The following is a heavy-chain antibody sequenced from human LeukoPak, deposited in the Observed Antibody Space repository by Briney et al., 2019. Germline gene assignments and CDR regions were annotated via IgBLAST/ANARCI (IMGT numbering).Heavy chain of an antibody. CDR1: GGSISSGSYY. D-gene: IGHD2-15*01. Sequence: SETLSLTCTVSGGSISSGSYYWSWIRQPSGKGLEWIGRIYTSGSTNYNPSLKSRVTISVDTSKSQFSLKLSSVTAADTAVYYCARYRSYCSGGSCFPYYFDYWGQGTLVTVSS. CDR3: ARYRSYCSGGSCFPYYFDY. J-gene: IGHJ4*02. CDR2: IYTSGST. V-gene: IGHV4-61*02.